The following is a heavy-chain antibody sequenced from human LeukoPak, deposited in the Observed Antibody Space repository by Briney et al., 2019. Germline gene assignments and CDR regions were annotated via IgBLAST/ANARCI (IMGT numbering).Heavy chain of an antibody. CDR3: AELGITMIGGV. J-gene: IGHJ6*04. Sequence: GGSLRLSCAASGSTFSSYGMNWVRQAPGKGLEWVSYISSSGSTIYYADSVKGRFTISRDNAKNSLYLQMNSLRAEDTAVYYCAELGITMIGGVWGKGTTVTISS. D-gene: IGHD3-10*02. V-gene: IGHV3-48*04. CDR1: GSTFSSYG. CDR2: ISSSGSTI.